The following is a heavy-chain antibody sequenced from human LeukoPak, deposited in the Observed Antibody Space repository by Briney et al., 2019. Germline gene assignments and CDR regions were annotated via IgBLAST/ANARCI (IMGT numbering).Heavy chain of an antibody. CDR2: ITSSSGYI. CDR1: GFTFRGYS. Sequence: GGTLRLSCAASGFTFRGYSMNWVRHAPRKGLECGSCITSSSGYIYYADSVKGRFTISRDNAKNSLYLQMNRLRAEDTAVYYCARSTGRVVWSGELIHLTESCYYYYGMDVWGQGTTVTVSS. D-gene: IGHD3-10*01. CDR3: ARSTGRVVWSGELIHLTESCYYYYGMDV. V-gene: IGHV3-21*01. J-gene: IGHJ6*02.